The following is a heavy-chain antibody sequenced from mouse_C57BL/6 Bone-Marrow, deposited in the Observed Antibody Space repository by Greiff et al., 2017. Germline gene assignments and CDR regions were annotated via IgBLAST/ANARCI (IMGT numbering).Heavy chain of an antibody. D-gene: IGHD1-1*01. V-gene: IGHV1-69*01. J-gene: IGHJ3*01. CDR1: GYTFTSYW. Sequence: QVQLQQPGAELVMPGASVKLSCKASGYTFTSYWMPWVRQTPGQGLEWIGEIDPSDSYTNYTQNFKGKSTLTVDKSSSTAYMQRSSLTSEDSAVYYCAREILFWFAYWGEGRLVAVSA. CDR3: AREILFWFAY. CDR2: IDPSDSYT.